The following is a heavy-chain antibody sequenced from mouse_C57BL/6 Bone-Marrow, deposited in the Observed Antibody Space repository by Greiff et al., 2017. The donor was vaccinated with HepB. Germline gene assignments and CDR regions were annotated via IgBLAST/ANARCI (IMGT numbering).Heavy chain of an antibody. V-gene: IGHV7-3*01. CDR3: ARLGGAMDY. J-gene: IGHJ4*01. CDR1: GFTFTDYY. D-gene: IGHD4-1*01. Sequence: EVQVVESGGGLVQPGGSLSLSCAASGFTFTDYYMSWVRQPPGKALEWLGFIRNKANGYTTEYSESVKGRFTISRDNSQSILYLQMNALRAEDSATYYCARLGGAMDYWGQGTSVTVSS. CDR2: IRNKANGYTT.